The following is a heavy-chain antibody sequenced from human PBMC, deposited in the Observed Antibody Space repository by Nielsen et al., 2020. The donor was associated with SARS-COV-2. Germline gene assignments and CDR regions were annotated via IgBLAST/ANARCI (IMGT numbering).Heavy chain of an antibody. CDR2: ISGSGGST. V-gene: IGHV3-23*01. Sequence: GESLKISCAASGFTFSSYAMSWVRQAPGKGLEWVSAISGSGGSTYYANSVKGRFTISRDNSKNTLYLQMNSLRAENTAVYYCAKDKYQLLNYGMDVWGQGTTVTVSS. J-gene: IGHJ6*02. D-gene: IGHD2-2*01. CDR1: GFTFSSYA. CDR3: AKDKYQLLNYGMDV.